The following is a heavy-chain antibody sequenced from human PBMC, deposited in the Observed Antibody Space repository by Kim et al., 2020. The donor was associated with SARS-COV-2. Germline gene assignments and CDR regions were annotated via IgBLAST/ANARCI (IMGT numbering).Heavy chain of an antibody. CDR3: ARTRITIFGVVNYMDV. V-gene: IGHV1-18*01. Sequence: ASVKVSCKASGYTFTSYGISWVRQAPGQGLEWMGWISVYNGNTNYAQKLQGRVTMTTDTSTSTAYMELRSLRSDDTAMYYCARTRITIFGVVNYMDVWGKGTTVAVSS. D-gene: IGHD3-3*01. CDR1: GYTFTSYG. J-gene: IGHJ6*03. CDR2: ISVYNGNT.